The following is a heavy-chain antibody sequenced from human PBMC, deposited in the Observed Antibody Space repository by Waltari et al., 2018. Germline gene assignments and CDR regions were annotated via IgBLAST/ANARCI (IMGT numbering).Heavy chain of an antibody. J-gene: IGHJ4*02. D-gene: IGHD3-3*01. CDR2: INSDGSST. CDR1: GFPFSSTW. CDR3: ARESYYDFWSGYLD. Sequence: EVQLVESGGGLVQPGGSLRLSCAASGFPFSSTWMHWVRQAPGKGLVWVSRINSDGSSTSYADSVKGRFTISRDNAKNTLYLQMNSLRAEDTAVYYCARESYYDFWSGYLDWGQGTLVTVSS. V-gene: IGHV3-74*01.